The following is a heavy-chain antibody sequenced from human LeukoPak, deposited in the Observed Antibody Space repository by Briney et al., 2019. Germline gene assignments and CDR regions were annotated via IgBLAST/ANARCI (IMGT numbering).Heavy chain of an antibody. J-gene: IGHJ4*02. CDR2: INPNSGGT. CDR1: GNTFTGYY. D-gene: IGHD3-10*01. CDR3: AKYYYGSGSYPT. V-gene: IGHV1-2*02. Sequence: RATVKVSCKASGNTFTGYYMHWVRQAPGQGLEWMGWINPNSGGTNYAQKFQGRVTMTRDTSISTAYMELSRLRSDDTAVYYCAKYYYGSGSYPTWGQGTLVTVSS.